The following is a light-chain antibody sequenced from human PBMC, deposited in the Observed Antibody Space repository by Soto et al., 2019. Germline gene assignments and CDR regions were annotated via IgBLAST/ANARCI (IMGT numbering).Light chain of an antibody. Sequence: AIRMTQSPSSFSASTGDRVTITCRASQGISSYLAWYQQKPGKAPKLLIYAASTLQSGVPSRFSGSGSGTDFTLTISCLQSEDFATYYCQQYYSYPPITFGQGTLLE. CDR2: AAS. V-gene: IGKV1-8*01. CDR3: QQYYSYPPIT. CDR1: QGISSY. J-gene: IGKJ5*01.